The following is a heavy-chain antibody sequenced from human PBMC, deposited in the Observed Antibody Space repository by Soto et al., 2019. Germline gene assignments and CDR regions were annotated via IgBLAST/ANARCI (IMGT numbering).Heavy chain of an antibody. J-gene: IGHJ3*02. Sequence: GESLKISCKGSGYTFTNYWIGWVRQQPGKGLEWMGIIYPGDSDTRYSPSFQGQVTISADKSISTAYLQWSSLKASDTAMYYCASYSSAIAVAGDDAFDIWGQGTMVTVSS. V-gene: IGHV5-51*01. CDR3: ASYSSAIAVAGDDAFDI. CDR1: GYTFTNYW. D-gene: IGHD6-19*01. CDR2: IYPGDSDT.